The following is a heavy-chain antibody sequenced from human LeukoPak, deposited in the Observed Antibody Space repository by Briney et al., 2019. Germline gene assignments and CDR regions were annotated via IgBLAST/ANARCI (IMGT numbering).Heavy chain of an antibody. J-gene: IGHJ4*02. V-gene: IGHV3-7*01. D-gene: IGHD6-6*01. CDR1: GFAFSNYF. Sequence: PGGSLRLSCAASGFAFSNYFMSWVRRALGKGLEWVGHIKQDGSGTYYIDYVKGRFTISRDNAKNSLYLQMNSLRDGDTAVYYCAREVTSGYWGQGTLVTVSS. CDR3: AREVTSGY. CDR2: IKQDGSGT.